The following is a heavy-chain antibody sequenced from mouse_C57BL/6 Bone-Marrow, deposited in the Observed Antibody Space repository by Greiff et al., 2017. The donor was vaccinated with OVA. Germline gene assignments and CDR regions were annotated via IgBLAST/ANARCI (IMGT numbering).Heavy chain of an antibody. J-gene: IGHJ1*03. D-gene: IGHD1-1*01. V-gene: IGHV1-76*01. CDR3: ASPYGSSWDWYFDV. CDR2: IYPGSGNT. Sequence: QVQLKQSGAELVRPGASVKLSCKASGYTFTDYYINWVKQRPGQGLEWIARIYPGSGNTYYNEKFKGKATLTAEKSSSTAYMQLSSLTSEDSAVYFCASPYGSSWDWYFDVWGTGTTVTVSS. CDR1: GYTFTDYY.